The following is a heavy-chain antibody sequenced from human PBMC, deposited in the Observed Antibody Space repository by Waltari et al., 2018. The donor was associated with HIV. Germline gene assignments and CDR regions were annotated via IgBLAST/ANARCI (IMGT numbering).Heavy chain of an antibody. CDR2: IIPMFGTV. D-gene: IGHD2-15*01. V-gene: IGHV1-69*06. J-gene: IGHJ3*01. CDR1: GGTFGSYT. CDR3: ARGGCSGGTCYSKSFDL. Sequence: QVQLVQSGAEVKKPESSVKVSCKASGGTFGSYTITWVRQAPGQGPEWMGGIIPMFGTVTYAQKFQGRGTMTADKSTSTVYLELSSLRSEDTAVYYCARGGCSGGTCYSKSFDLWGQGTMVTVSS.